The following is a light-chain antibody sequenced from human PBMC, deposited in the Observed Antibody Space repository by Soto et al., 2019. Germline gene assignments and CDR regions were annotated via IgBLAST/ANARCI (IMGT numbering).Light chain of an antibody. CDR1: SSNIGTNT. Sequence: QSVLTQPPSASGTPGQRVPISCSGSSSNIGTNTVNWYQQLPGTAPKLLIYDNNERPSGIPDRFSGSKSGTSATLGITGLQTGDEADYYCGTWDSSLSVGVFGGGTKLTVL. V-gene: IGLV1-51*01. CDR2: DNN. J-gene: IGLJ2*01. CDR3: GTWDSSLSVGV.